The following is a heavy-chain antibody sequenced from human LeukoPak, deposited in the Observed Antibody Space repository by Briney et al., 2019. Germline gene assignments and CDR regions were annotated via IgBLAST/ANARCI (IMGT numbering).Heavy chain of an antibody. Sequence: GGSLRLSCAVSGFAFSKFWTSWVRQAPGRGLEWVANIHPEGNEKYHVESVKGRFTISRDNAKNLLFLQMNGLRVEDTAVYYCARGDDFSGDHWGQGTLVTVSS. V-gene: IGHV3-7*04. J-gene: IGHJ4*02. CDR2: IHPEGNEK. CDR3: ARGDDFSGDH. CDR1: GFAFSKFW. D-gene: IGHD1-1*01.